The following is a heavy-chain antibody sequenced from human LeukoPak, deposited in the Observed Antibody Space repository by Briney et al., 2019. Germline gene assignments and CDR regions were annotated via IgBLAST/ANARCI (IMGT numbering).Heavy chain of an antibody. Sequence: SQTLSLTCTVSGGSISSGSYYWSWIRQPAGKGLEWIGRIYTSGSTNYNPSLKSRVTISVDTSKNQFSLKLSSVTAADTAVYYCAASRLHIAAAGTSLDCWGQGTLVTVSS. J-gene: IGHJ4*02. V-gene: IGHV4-61*02. CDR3: AASRLHIAAAGTSLDC. CDR1: GGSISSGSYY. D-gene: IGHD6-13*01. CDR2: IYTSGST.